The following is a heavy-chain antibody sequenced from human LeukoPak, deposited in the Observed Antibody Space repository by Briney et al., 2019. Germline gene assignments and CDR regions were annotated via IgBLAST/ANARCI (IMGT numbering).Heavy chain of an antibody. D-gene: IGHD1-26*01. CDR3: ARAKNSGSYLWYYYYYYGMDV. CDR2: ISYDGSNK. CDR1: GFTFSSYA. J-gene: IGHJ6*02. Sequence: QSGGSLRLSCAASGFTFSSYAMHWVRQAPGKGLERVAVISYDGSNKYYADSVKGRFTISRDNSKNTLYLQMNSLRAEDTAVYYCARAKNSGSYLWYYYYYYGMDVWGQGTTVTVSS. V-gene: IGHV3-30-3*01.